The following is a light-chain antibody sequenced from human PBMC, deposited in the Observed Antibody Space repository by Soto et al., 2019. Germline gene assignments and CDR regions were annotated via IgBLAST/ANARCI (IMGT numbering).Light chain of an antibody. CDR2: GAS. V-gene: IGKV3-15*01. CDR3: QQYNNWPGT. J-gene: IGKJ1*01. Sequence: EIVLTQSPATLSLSPGERATLSCRASLSVSSTYLAWYQQQPGQAPRLLIYGASSRATGIPARFSGSASWTEFTLTISSLQSEDCALYYCQQYNNWPGTFGQGTKVDIK. CDR1: LSVSSTY.